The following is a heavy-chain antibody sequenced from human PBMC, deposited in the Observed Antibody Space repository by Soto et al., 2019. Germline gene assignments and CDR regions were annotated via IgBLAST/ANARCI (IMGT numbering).Heavy chain of an antibody. Sequence: GASVKVSCKASGGTFSSYAISWVRQAPGQGLEWMGGIIPIFGTANYAQKFQGRVTITADESTSTAYVELSSLRSEDTAVYYCATTYYDFWSGHHVPRRAGCYYYGMDFWGPGTMVTVSS. CDR1: GGTFSSYA. CDR2: IIPIFGTA. CDR3: ATTYYDFWSGHHVPRRAGCYYYGMDF. D-gene: IGHD3-3*01. V-gene: IGHV1-69*13. J-gene: IGHJ6*02.